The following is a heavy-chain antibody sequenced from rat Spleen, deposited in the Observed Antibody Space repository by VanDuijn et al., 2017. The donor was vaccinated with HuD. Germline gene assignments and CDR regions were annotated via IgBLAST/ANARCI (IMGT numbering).Heavy chain of an antibody. D-gene: IGHD1-6*01. V-gene: IGHV5-20*01. CDR1: GFTVSDYY. CDR3: TTYSDYATSPFAF. Sequence: EVQLMESNGGLVQPGRSLKLSCAASGFTVSDYYMAWVRQAPTAGLEWFASITNAAGKVHYPDSLKGRFTISRDTAQNTLYLQMNSPTSEDTATYYCTTYSDYATSPFAFWGRGALVTVSS. J-gene: IGHJ3*01. CDR2: ITNAAGKV.